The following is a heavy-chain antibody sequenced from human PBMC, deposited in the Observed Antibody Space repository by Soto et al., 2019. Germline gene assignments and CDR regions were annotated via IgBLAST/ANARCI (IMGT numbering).Heavy chain of an antibody. J-gene: IGHJ4*02. V-gene: IGHV3-21*01. Sequence: GGSLRLSCAASGFTFSSYSMNWVRQAPGKGLEWVSSISSSSSYIYYADSVKGRFTISRDNAKNSLYLQMNSLRAEDTAVYYCARDLASSRREPSLGFDYWGQGTLVTVSS. CDR3: ARDLASSRREPSLGFDY. D-gene: IGHD1-26*01. CDR1: GFTFSSYS. CDR2: ISSSSSYI.